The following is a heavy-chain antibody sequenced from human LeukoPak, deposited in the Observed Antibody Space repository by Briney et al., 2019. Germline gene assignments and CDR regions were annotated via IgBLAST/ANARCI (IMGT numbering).Heavy chain of an antibody. V-gene: IGHV3-74*01. CDR1: GFTFSTYW. CDR2: IKTDGTST. CDR3: AREYYDSSDYPRQHYFDY. Sequence: GGSLRLSCAASGFTFSTYWMHWVRQAPGKGLEWVSRIKTDGTSTTYADSVKGRFTISRDNSKNTLYLQMNSLRAEDTAVYYCAREYYDSSDYPRQHYFDYWGQGTLVTVSS. J-gene: IGHJ4*02. D-gene: IGHD3-22*01.